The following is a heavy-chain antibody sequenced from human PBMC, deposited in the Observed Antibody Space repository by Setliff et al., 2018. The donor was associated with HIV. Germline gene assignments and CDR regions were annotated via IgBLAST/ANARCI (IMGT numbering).Heavy chain of an antibody. V-gene: IGHV3-15*01. Sequence: GGSLRLSCAASGFTFNSAWMSWVRQAPGKGLEWVGRVKSKTDGGTKDYAAPVKGRFTISRDDSKNTLYLQMNSLKTEDTAVYFCCRLVASGRERSGWHERGDYPHTWFDPWGQGTLVTVSS. J-gene: IGHJ5*02. D-gene: IGHD6-25*01. CDR1: GFTFNSAW. CDR2: VKSKTDGGTK. CDR3: CRLVASGRERSGWHERGDYPHTWFDP.